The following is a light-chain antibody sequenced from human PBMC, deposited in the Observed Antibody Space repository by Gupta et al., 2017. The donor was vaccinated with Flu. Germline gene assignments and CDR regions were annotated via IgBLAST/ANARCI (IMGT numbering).Light chain of an antibody. J-gene: IGLJ3*02. CDR1: NIGGKN. CDR3: QRWDNSNDHWV. CDR2: ADE. Sequence: GGTTRSTGGGNNIGGKNVNWYQQRPGKAPGLIVGADEDRPSGIPERFSGSNSGNTATLTITRVEAGDEADYYCQRWDNSNDHWVFGGGTKLAVL. V-gene: IGLV3-21*02.